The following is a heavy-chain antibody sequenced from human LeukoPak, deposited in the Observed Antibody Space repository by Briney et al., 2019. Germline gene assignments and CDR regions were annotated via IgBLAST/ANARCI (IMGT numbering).Heavy chain of an antibody. Sequence: GGSLRLSCAASGFTFDDYAMHWVRQAPGKGLEWVSGISWNSGSIGYADSVKGRFTISRDNAKNSPYLQMNSLRAEDTALYYCAKELSDGSGSYYPFDYWGQGTLVTVSS. CDR1: GFTFDDYA. CDR3: AKELSDGSGSYYPFDY. CDR2: ISWNSGSI. D-gene: IGHD3-10*01. J-gene: IGHJ4*02. V-gene: IGHV3-9*01.